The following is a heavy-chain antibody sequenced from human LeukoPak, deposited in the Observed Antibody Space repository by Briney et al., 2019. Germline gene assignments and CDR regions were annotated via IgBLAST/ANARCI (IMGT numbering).Heavy chain of an antibody. CDR1: GGSMGSYY. CDR3: ARGARAGYNLEPFDY. J-gene: IGHJ4*02. Sequence: SETLSLTCTVSGGSMGSYYWSWIRQPPGKGLEWIGYIYYSGSTKYNPSLKSRVTISVDTSKNQFSLKLSSVTAADTAVYYCARGARAGYNLEPFDYWGQGTLVTVSS. D-gene: IGHD5-24*01. V-gene: IGHV4-59*08. CDR2: IYYSGST.